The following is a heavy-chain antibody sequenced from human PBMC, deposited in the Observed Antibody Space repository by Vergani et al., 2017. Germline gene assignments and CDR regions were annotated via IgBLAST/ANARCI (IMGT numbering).Heavy chain of an antibody. CDR2: INHSGST. CDR3: ARVDYYYYGMDV. V-gene: IGHV4-34*01. Sequence: VQLVESGGGLVKPGGSLRLSCAASGFTFSSYAMSWVRQAPGKGLEWIGEINHSGSTNYNPSLKSRVTISVDTSKNQFSLKLSSVTAADTAVYYCARVDYYYYGMDVWGQGTTVTVSS. CDR1: GFTFSSYA. J-gene: IGHJ6*02.